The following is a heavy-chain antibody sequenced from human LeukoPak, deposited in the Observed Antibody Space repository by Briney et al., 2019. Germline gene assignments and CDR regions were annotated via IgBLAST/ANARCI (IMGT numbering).Heavy chain of an antibody. CDR1: GFTFGTYA. Sequence: SGGSLRLSCATSGFTFGTYAMSWVRQGPGKGLEWVARISNAAGTTNYADSVRGRFTISRDNSQNTLYLQMSSLRVEDTAEYYCAKDGLRGYDFDFWGQGTMVIVSS. CDR2: ISNAAGTT. CDR3: AKDGLRGYDFDF. D-gene: IGHD5-12*01. J-gene: IGHJ5*01. V-gene: IGHV3-23*01.